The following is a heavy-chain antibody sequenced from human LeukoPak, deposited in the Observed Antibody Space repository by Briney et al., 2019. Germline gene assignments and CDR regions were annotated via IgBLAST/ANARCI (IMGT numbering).Heavy chain of an antibody. J-gene: IGHJ4*02. CDR2: IWYDGSNR. Sequence: PGGSLGLSCAASGFTFSSYGMHWVRQAPGKGLEWVAVIWYDGSNRYYADSVKGRFTISRDNSKNTLYLQMNSLRAEDTAVYYCAKDYGGNSMIDYWGQGTLVTVSS. D-gene: IGHD4-23*01. CDR1: GFTFSSYG. CDR3: AKDYGGNSMIDY. V-gene: IGHV3-33*06.